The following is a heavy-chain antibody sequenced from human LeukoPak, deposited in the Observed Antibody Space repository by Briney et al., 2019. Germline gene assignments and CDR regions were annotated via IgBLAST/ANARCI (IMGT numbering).Heavy chain of an antibody. CDR1: GGSISSYY. V-gene: IGHV4-59*01. CDR3: ARGKLLQPYYFDY. D-gene: IGHD2-15*01. Sequence: SEPLSLTCTVSGGSISSYYWSWIRQPPGKALEWIGYIYYSGSTNYNPSLKSRVTISVDTSKNQFSLKLSSVTAADTAVYYCARGKLLQPYYFDYWGQGTLVTVSS. CDR2: IYYSGST. J-gene: IGHJ4*02.